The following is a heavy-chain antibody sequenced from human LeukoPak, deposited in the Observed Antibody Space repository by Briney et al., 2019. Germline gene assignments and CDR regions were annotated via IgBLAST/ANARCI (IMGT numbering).Heavy chain of an antibody. Sequence: PSQTLSLTCTVSGGSISSGGYYWSWIRQHPGKGLEWIGYIYYSGSTYYNPSLKSRVTISVDTSKNQFSLKLSSVTAADTAVYYCARGGRAVASNWFDPWGQGTLVTVSS. V-gene: IGHV4-31*03. CDR2: IYYSGST. D-gene: IGHD6-19*01. CDR3: ARGGRAVASNWFDP. CDR1: GGSISSGGYY. J-gene: IGHJ5*02.